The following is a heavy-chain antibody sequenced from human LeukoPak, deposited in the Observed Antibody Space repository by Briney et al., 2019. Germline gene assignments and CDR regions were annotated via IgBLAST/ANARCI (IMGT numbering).Heavy chain of an antibody. Sequence: PGGSLRLSCAVSGVTFRSYWMSWVRQAPGTGLEWVANIKQDGSDKYYVGSVKGRFTISRDNAKNSLYLQMNSLRAEDTAVYYCTRPSGGYSYDYWGQGTLVTVSS. CDR1: GVTFRSYW. CDR2: IKQDGSDK. CDR3: TRPSGGYSYDY. V-gene: IGHV3-7*01. J-gene: IGHJ4*02. D-gene: IGHD5-18*01.